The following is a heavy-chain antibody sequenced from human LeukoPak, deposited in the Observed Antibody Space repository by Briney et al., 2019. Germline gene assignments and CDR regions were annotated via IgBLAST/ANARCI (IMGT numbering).Heavy chain of an antibody. D-gene: IGHD3-22*01. CDR1: VGSVSSGSY. Sequence: PSDTLSLTCTVSVGSVSSGSYWSWIRQPPGKGLEWIGYIYYSESTNYNPSLQSRVTISVDTSKSQFSLKLSSVTAADTAVYYCARATYDSSVHFDYWGQGTLVTVSS. J-gene: IGHJ4*02. CDR3: ARATYDSSVHFDY. CDR2: IYYSEST. V-gene: IGHV4-61*01.